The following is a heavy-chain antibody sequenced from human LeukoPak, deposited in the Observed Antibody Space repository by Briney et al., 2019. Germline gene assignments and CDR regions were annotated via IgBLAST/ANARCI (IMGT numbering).Heavy chain of an antibody. D-gene: IGHD3-9*01. CDR1: GFTFSTYS. CDR3: ARDNYDILTGRILGFDY. V-gene: IGHV3-21*06. Sequence: PGGSLRLSCAASGFTFSTYSMTWVRQAPGKGLEWVSSIPGNSRYIYYADSVKGRFTISRDNAKNSLFLQMSSLTAEDTAVYYCARDNYDILTGRILGFDYWGQGTLVTVSS. CDR2: IPGNSRYI. J-gene: IGHJ4*02.